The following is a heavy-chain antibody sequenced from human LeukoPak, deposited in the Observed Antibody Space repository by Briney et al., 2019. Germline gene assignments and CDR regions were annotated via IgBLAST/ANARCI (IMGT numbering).Heavy chain of an antibody. J-gene: IGHJ4*02. CDR1: GFTFSSYA. V-gene: IGHV3-23*01. CDR3: AKDPTLFGTHDSSGYDY. D-gene: IGHD3-22*01. CDR2: ISGSGGST. Sequence: GGSLRLSCAASGFTFSSYAMSWVCQAPGKGLEWVSAISGSGGSTYYADSVKGRFTISRDNSKNTLYLQMNSLRAEDTAVYYCAKDPTLFGTHDSSGYDYWGQGTLVTVSS.